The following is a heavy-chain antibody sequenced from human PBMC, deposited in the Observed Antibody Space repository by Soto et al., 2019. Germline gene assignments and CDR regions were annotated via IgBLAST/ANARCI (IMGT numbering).Heavy chain of an antibody. J-gene: IGHJ6*02. CDR2: ISAYNGNT. CDR1: GYTFTSFG. Sequence: QVQLVQSGGEVKKPGASVKVSCKATGYTFTSFGIIWVRQAPGQGLEGMGWISAYNGNTNYAQKLQGRVTMTTDTSTSTAYMELRSLTSDDTAVYYCARDRSMYYGMDVWGQGTTVTVSS. CDR3: ARDRSMYYGMDV. V-gene: IGHV1-18*01. D-gene: IGHD2-8*01.